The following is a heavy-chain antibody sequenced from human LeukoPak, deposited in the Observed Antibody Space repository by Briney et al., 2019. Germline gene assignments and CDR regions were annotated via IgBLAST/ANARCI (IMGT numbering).Heavy chain of an antibody. J-gene: IGHJ4*02. D-gene: IGHD5-24*01. V-gene: IGHV4-34*01. Sequence: ASETLSLTCDVYGGSCDDYYCSWIRQPPGKGLEWIGEIHPSEGFYYNSSLVSRVTISIDPSKTHFSLRLASVAAADTAFYYCARGRDRSKAGDHWGQGSLVTVSS. CDR2: IHPSEGF. CDR3: ARGRDRSKAGDH. CDR1: GGSCDDYY.